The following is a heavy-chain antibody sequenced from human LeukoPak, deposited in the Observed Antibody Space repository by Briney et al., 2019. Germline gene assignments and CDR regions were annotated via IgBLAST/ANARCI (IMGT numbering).Heavy chain of an antibody. CDR1: GYTFTSYD. CDR2: MNPNSCNT. V-gene: IGHV1-8*01. Sequence: ASVKVSCKASGYTFTSYDINWVRQATAQALEWMGWMNPNSCNTGYAQKFQGRVTMTRNTSISTAYMELSSLRSEDTAVYYCARAWDGMDVWGQGTTVTVAS. J-gene: IGHJ6*01. D-gene: IGHD7-27*01. CDR3: ARAWDGMDV.